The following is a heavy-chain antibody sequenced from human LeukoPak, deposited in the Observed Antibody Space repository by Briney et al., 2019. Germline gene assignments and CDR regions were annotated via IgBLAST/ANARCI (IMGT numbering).Heavy chain of an antibody. CDR3: ARDFGYNWKANWFDP. V-gene: IGHV1-3*01. D-gene: IGHD1-1*01. Sequence: GASVKVSCKASGYTFTSYAMHWVRQAPGQRLEWMGWINAGNGNTKYSQKFQGRVTMTNDMSTSTVYMELSSLRSEDTAVYYCARDFGYNWKANWFDPWGQGTLVTVS. J-gene: IGHJ5*02. CDR2: INAGNGNT. CDR1: GYTFTSYA.